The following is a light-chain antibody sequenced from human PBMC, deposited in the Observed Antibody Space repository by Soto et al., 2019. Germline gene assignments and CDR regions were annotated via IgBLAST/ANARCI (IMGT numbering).Light chain of an antibody. CDR1: QSVSKY. Sequence: EIVLTQSPATLSLSPGERATLSCRASQSVSKYLAWYQQKPGQAPRLLIYDASNRATGIPARFSGSGSGTDFTITINSLEPEDFAVYYCQERSNWPTFGPGTKVDLK. CDR3: QERSNWPT. CDR2: DAS. V-gene: IGKV3-11*01. J-gene: IGKJ3*01.